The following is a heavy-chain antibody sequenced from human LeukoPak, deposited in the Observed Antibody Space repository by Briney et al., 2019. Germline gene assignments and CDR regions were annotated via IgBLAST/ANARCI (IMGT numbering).Heavy chain of an antibody. Sequence: SETLSLTCAVYGGSFSGYYWSWIRQPPGKGLEWIGEINHSGSTNYNPSLKSRVTISVDTSKNQFSLKLSSVTAADTAVYYCARGGAIAAAGTSHFDYWGQGTLVTVSS. CDR3: ARGGAIAAAGTSHFDY. D-gene: IGHD6-13*01. V-gene: IGHV4-34*01. CDR2: INHSGST. J-gene: IGHJ4*02. CDR1: GGSFSGYY.